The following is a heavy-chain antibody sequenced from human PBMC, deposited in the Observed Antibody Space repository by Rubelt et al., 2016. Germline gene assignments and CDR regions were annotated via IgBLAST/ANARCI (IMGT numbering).Heavy chain of an antibody. D-gene: IGHD6-6*01. J-gene: IGHJ4*02. CDR2: ISAYNGNN. CDR3: ARVHSSSSRDY. Sequence: QVQLVQSGAEVKKPGASVKVSCKASGYTFTSYGISWVRQAPGQGLEWMGWISAYNGNNNFAQKIQGSVTMTTDTSTGTAYMECRSLRSDDTAVYCARVHSSSSRDYWGQGTLVTVSS. V-gene: IGHV1-18*01. CDR1: GYTFTSYG.